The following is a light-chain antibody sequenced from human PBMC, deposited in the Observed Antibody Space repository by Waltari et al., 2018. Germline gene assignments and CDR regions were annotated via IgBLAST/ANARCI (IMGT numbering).Light chain of an antibody. J-gene: IGLJ3*02. CDR3: QVWDTSRDHWV. CDR1: DIGRKS. Sequence: SYVLAQPPSVSVAPGKTARITCGGDDIGRKSVLWYQQKSGQAPVLVIYAEIDRPRGVPARFSGSNSGDTATLTITRVAAGDEADYYCQVWDTSRDHWVFGGGTKLTVL. CDR2: AEI. V-gene: IGLV3-21*03.